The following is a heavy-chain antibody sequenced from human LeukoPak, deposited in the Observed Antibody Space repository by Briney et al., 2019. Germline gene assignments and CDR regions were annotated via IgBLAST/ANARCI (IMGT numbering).Heavy chain of an antibody. V-gene: IGHV3-23*01. J-gene: IGHJ4*02. Sequence: GGSLRLSCAASGFTFSSYGMSWVRQAPGKGLEWVSAISGSGGSTYYADSVKGRFTISRDNSKNTLYLQMNSLRAEDTAVYYCAKGSEYYYGSGSYYFDYWGQGTLVTVSS. CDR1: GFTFSSYG. CDR3: AKGSEYYYGSGSYYFDY. CDR2: ISGSGGST. D-gene: IGHD3-10*01.